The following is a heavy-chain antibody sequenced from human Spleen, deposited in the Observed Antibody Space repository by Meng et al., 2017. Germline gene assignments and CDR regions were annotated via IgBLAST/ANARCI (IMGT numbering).Heavy chain of an antibody. V-gene: IGHV1-69*04. CDR3: AKDEGSSGFFNWFDP. D-gene: IGHD3-22*01. J-gene: IGHJ5*02. CDR2: IIPLLGAA. Sequence: GQLLQSGAVVTNPGSWVKGRLNASGGAFSNYGFSWVRQAHGQGLEWMGRIIPLLGAAKYAPKFQGRVTLIADISTSTTYMELSSLRSEDTAVYYCAKDEGSSGFFNWFDPWGQGTLVTVSS. CDR1: GGAFSNYG.